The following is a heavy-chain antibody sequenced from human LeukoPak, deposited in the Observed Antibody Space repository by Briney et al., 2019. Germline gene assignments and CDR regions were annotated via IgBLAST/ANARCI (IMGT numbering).Heavy chain of an antibody. V-gene: IGHV4-4*02. CDR1: GVSISSSNW. Sequence: SGTLSLTCAVSGVSISSSNWWSWVRQPPGKGLEWIGEIYHSGSSNYNPSLKSRVTISVDKSQNQFSLKLSSVTAADTAVYYCARVSDTAMVYDYWGQGTLVTVSS. D-gene: IGHD5-18*01. CDR2: IYHSGSS. J-gene: IGHJ4*02. CDR3: ARVSDTAMVYDY.